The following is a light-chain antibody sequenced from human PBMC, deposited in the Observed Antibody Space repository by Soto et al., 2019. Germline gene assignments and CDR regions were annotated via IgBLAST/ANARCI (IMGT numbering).Light chain of an antibody. Sequence: IVLTQSPDTLSLFPGERATLSCRASQSVGSNYLAWYQQKPGQAPRLLMYDASGRASGIPDRFSGSGSGTDFTLTISRLEPEDFAVYYCQVYDRSPLFGGGTKVDIK. J-gene: IGKJ4*01. CDR3: QVYDRSPL. CDR2: DAS. CDR1: QSVGSNY. V-gene: IGKV3-20*01.